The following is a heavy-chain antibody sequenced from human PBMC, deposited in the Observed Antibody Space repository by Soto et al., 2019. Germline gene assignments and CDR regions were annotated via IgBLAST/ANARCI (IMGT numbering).Heavy chain of an antibody. CDR3: ARPVTYSSPWSLPWFEP. CDR1: GGSISSNHYY. Sequence: SETLSLTCSVSGGSISSNHYYWGWIRQPPGKGLEWIGSITYDGTTYHNSSLKSRATISVDTSKSQFSLKLTSVNAADTAIYYCARPVTYSSPWSLPWFEPWGQGTRVTVSS. D-gene: IGHD6-19*01. CDR2: ITYDGTT. J-gene: IGHJ5*02. V-gene: IGHV4-39*01.